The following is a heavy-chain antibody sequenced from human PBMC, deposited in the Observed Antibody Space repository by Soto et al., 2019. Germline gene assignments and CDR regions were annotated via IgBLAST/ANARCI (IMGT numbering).Heavy chain of an antibody. J-gene: IGHJ4*02. D-gene: IGHD3-10*01. CDR2: IYHSGST. CDR1: GGSISSGGYX. CDR3: AAGGGLPRYY. V-gene: IGHV4-30-2*01. Sequence: QLQLQESGSGLVKPSQTLSLTCAVSGGSISSGGYXWSWIRQPPGKGLEWIGYIYHSGSTYYNPSLKXXVTIXXXXXKXXXXXXXXXXTXXXXAVYYXAAGGGLPRYYWGQGTLVTVSS.